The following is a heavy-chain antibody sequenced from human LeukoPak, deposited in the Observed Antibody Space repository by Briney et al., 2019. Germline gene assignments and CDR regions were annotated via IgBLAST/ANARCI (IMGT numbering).Heavy chain of an antibody. D-gene: IGHD2-15*01. V-gene: IGHV4-39*07. CDR2: IYYSGST. CDR1: GGSISSSSYY. CDR3: ARGKWGVVVAATPTFFDY. J-gene: IGHJ4*02. Sequence: PSETLSLTCTVSGGSISSSSYYWGWIRQPPGKGLEWIGSIYYSGSTYYNPSLKSRVTISVDTSKNQFSLKLSSVTAADTAVYYCARGKWGVVVAATPTFFDYWGQGTLVTVSS.